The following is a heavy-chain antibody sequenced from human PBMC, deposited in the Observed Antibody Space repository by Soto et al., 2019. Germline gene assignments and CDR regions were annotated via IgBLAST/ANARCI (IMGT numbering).Heavy chain of an antibody. J-gene: IGHJ5*02. CDR1: GGSINSISYF. V-gene: IGHV4-39*01. Sequence: SETLSLTCSVSGGSINSISYFWVWVRQPPGKGLEWIGSIYYSGSTYYNPSLRSRVTISVDTSKNQFSLKLSSVTAADTAVFYCARNYSRGSSTWFDAWGKGTLGTVS. CDR2: IYYSGST. CDR3: ARNYSRGSSTWFDA. D-gene: IGHD6-19*01.